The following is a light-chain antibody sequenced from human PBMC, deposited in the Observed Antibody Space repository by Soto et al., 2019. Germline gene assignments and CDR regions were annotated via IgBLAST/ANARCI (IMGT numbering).Light chain of an antibody. CDR1: QSVTNNY. Sequence: EIVLTQSPDTLSLSPGERVTPSCRASQSVTNNYLAWYQQKPGQGPRLLIHGASSRAADTPDRFSGSGSGTDFTLTISRLEPEDFALYYCHQYGATPGTFGQGTKLDIK. J-gene: IGKJ1*01. CDR2: GAS. V-gene: IGKV3-20*01. CDR3: HQYGATPGT.